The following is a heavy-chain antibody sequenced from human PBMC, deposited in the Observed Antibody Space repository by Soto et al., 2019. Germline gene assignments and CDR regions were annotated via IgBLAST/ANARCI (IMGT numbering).Heavy chain of an antibody. Sequence: EVQLVESGGGLVQPGRSLRLSCAASGFTFDDYAMHWVRQAPGKGLEWVSGISWNSGSIGYADSVKGRFTISRDNAKNSLYLQMNSLRAEDTALYYCAKGGDSGWYYFDYWGQGTLVTVSS. CDR1: GFTFDDYA. D-gene: IGHD6-19*01. J-gene: IGHJ4*02. V-gene: IGHV3-9*01. CDR2: ISWNSGSI. CDR3: AKGGDSGWYYFDY.